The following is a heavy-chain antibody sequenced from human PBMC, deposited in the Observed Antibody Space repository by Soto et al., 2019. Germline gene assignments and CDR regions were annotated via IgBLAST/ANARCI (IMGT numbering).Heavy chain of an antibody. J-gene: IGHJ6*02. CDR1: CGSISSCGYY. V-gene: IGHV4-31*03. D-gene: IGHD3-10*01. CDR2: IYDSGRT. CDR3: ARVYLYYGKGYYYYYGMDV. Sequence: PSETLSLTCTVSCGSISSCGYYWSWIRPHPGKGLEWIGYIYDSGRTYYNPSLKSRVTISIDTSKNQFSLKLISVTAADTAVYYCARVYLYYGKGYYYYYGMDVWGQGNTVTVSS.